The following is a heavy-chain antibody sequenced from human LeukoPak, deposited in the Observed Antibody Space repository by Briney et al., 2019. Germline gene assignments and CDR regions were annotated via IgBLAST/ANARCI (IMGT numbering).Heavy chain of an antibody. D-gene: IGHD3-3*01. CDR2: INHSGST. J-gene: IGHJ4*02. CDR1: GGSFSGYY. V-gene: IGHV4-34*01. CDR3: ARRYRSTYYDFWSGYPPFDY. Sequence: SETLSLTCAVYGGSFSGYYWSWIRQPPGKGLEWIGEINHSGSTNYNPSLKSRVTISVDTSKNQFSLKLSSVTAADTALYYCARRYRSTYYDFWSGYPPFDYWGQGTLVTVSS.